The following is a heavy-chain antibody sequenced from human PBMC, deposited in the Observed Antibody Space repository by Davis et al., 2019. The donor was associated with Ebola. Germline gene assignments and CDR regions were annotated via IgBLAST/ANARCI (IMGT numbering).Heavy chain of an antibody. CDR1: GGTFSSYA. Sequence: AASVKVSCKASGGTFSSYAISWVRQAPGQGLEWMGGIIPICGTANYAQKFQGRVTITADESTSTAYMELSSLRSEDTAVYYCARDDIAAAGHYFDYWDQGTLVTVSS. V-gene: IGHV1-69*13. CDR3: ARDDIAAAGHYFDY. J-gene: IGHJ4*02. D-gene: IGHD6-13*01. CDR2: IIPICGTA.